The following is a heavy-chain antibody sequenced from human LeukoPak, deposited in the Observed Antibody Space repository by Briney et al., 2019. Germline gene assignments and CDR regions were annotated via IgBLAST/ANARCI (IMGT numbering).Heavy chain of an antibody. D-gene: IGHD1-1*01. CDR2: INTDGRST. V-gene: IGHV3-74*01. CDR1: GFTFSTYW. CDR3: TFGTTGFIDF. Sequence: GGSLRLSCAASGFTFSTYWMPWVRQAPGKGLVWVSRINTDGRSTTYADSVKGRFTISRDNAKNTLYLQMNSLRAEDTAVYYCTFGTTGFIDFWGQGTLVTVSS. J-gene: IGHJ4*02.